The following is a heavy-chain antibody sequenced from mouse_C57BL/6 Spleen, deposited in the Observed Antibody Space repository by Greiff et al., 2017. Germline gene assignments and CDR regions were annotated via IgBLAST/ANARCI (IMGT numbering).Heavy chain of an antibody. CDR1: GYSFTDYN. J-gene: IGHJ1*03. D-gene: IGHD2-2*01. V-gene: IGHV1-39*01. CDR3: ARGGMVTTGERYFDV. Sequence: VQLQQSGPELVKPGASVKISCKASGYSFTDYNMNWVKQSNGKSLEWIGVINPNYGTTRYHQQFKGKATSTVDPSSSTAYMQLNSLTSEDSAVYYCARGGMVTTGERYFDVWGTGTTVTVSS. CDR2: INPNYGTT.